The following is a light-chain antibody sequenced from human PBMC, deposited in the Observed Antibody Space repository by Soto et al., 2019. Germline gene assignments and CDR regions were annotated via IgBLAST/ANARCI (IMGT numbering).Light chain of an antibody. V-gene: IGKV1-39*01. CDR3: QQHYTYWWT. CDR2: AAS. J-gene: IGKJ1*01. CDR1: QSISSF. Sequence: DIQLTQSPSTLSASVGDRVTITCRASQSISSFLNWYQQKPGKAPKLLIHAASSLQSGVPSRFSGSGSGTDFTLTISSLQPEDFATYYCQQHYTYWWTFGQGTKVDI.